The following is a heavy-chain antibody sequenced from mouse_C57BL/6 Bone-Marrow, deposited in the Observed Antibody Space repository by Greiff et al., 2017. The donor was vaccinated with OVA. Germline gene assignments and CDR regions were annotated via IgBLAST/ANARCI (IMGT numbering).Heavy chain of an antibody. CDR2: ISGGGGNT. V-gene: IGHV5-9*01. CDR1: GFTFSSYT. D-gene: IGHD1-1*02. CDR3: ARRDYDWYFDV. Sequence: EVQLEESGGGLVKPGGSLKLSCAASGFTFSSYTMSWVRQTPEKRLEWVATISGGGGNTYYPDSVKGRFTISRDNAKNTLYLQMSSLRSEDTALYYCARRDYDWYFDVWGTGTTVTVSS. J-gene: IGHJ1*03.